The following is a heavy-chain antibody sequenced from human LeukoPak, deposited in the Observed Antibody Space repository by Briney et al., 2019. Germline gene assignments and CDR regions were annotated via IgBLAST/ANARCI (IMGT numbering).Heavy chain of an antibody. CDR1: GLTFSTYD. D-gene: IGHD3-16*02. J-gene: IGHJ4*02. V-gene: IGHV3-23*01. CDR2: MCGCCDTT. Sequence: PGGSLTLSCAASGLTFSTYDKSWLRHAQGQGRDRLSGMCGCCDTTSYDDSVKRRFTITRDNSKNTLYLQMNSLRAEDTAVYYCAKVRLGEFSSIDYWGQGTLVTVSS. CDR3: AKVRLGEFSSIDY.